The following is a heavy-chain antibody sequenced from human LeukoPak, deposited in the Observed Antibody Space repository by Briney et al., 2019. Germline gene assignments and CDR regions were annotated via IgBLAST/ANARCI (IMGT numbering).Heavy chain of an antibody. CDR1: GFTFSSYA. D-gene: IGHD1-26*01. J-gene: IGHJ4*02. Sequence: GGSLRLSCAASGFTFSSYAMSWVRQAPGKGLEWVSAISGSGGRIYYGASVKGRFAISRDNSKNTLNLQMSSLRAEDTAVYYCATSKYSGSYWGQGTLVTVSS. CDR3: ATSKYSGSY. CDR2: ISGSGGRI. V-gene: IGHV3-23*01.